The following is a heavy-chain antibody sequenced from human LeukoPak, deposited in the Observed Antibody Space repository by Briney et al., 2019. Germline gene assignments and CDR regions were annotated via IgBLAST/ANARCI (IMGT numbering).Heavy chain of an antibody. D-gene: IGHD5-24*01. CDR3: ARVSGGYNYRPFDY. J-gene: IGHJ4*02. Sequence: ASVKVSCKASGYTFTGYYMHWVRQAPGQGLEWMGWINPNSGGTNYAQKFQGRVTMTRDTSISTAYMELSRLRSDDTAVYYCARVSGGYNYRPFDYWGQGTLVTVSS. CDR1: GYTFTGYY. CDR2: INPNSGGT. V-gene: IGHV1-2*02.